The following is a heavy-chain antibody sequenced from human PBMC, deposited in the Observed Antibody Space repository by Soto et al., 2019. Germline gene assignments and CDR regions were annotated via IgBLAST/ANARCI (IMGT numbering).Heavy chain of an antibody. CDR2: ISYDGSNK. V-gene: IGHV3-30-3*01. D-gene: IGHD6-13*01. CDR3: ARGEPIFIAALDY. Sequence: QVQLVESGGGVVQPGRSLRLSCAASGFTFSSYAMHWVRQAPGKGLEWVAVISYDGSNKYYADSVKGRFTISRDNSKNTLYLQMNSLRAEDTAVYYCARGEPIFIAALDYWGQGTLVTVSS. J-gene: IGHJ4*02. CDR1: GFTFSSYA.